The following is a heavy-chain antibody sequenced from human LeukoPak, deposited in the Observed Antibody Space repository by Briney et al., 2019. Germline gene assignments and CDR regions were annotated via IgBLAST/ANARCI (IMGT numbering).Heavy chain of an antibody. Sequence: ASVNVSCKASADTFIGYYIHWVRQAPGQGLEWMGWINPNSGDTNYAQKFQVRVTMTRDTSISAAYMELSRLRSDDTAVYYCARQGSGSHRAFDMWGQGTMVTVSS. CDR3: ARQGSGSHRAFDM. CDR1: ADTFIGYY. V-gene: IGHV1-2*02. J-gene: IGHJ3*02. D-gene: IGHD1-26*01. CDR2: INPNSGDT.